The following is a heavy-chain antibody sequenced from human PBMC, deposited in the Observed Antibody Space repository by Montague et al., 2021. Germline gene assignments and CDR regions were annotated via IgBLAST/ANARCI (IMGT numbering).Heavy chain of an antibody. V-gene: IGHV4-39*01. CDR3: ARHVIGNYGMDV. Sequence: SETLSLTCTVSGGSISSSSYYWGWIRQPPGKGLEWIGSIYYSGSFYYNPSLKSRVTISVDTSKNQFSLKLSSVTAADTAVYYCARHVIGNYGMDVWGQGTTVTVSS. CDR1: GGSISSSSYY. J-gene: IGHJ6*02. CDR2: IYYSGSF. D-gene: IGHD3-16*02.